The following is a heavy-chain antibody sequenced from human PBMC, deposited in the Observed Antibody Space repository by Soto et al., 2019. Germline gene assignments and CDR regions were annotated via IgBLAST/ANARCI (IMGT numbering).Heavy chain of an antibody. CDR1: GGSISSSNW. J-gene: IGHJ4*02. Sequence: QVQLQESGPGLVKPSGTLSLTCAVSGGSISSSNWWSWVRQPPGKGLEWIGEIYHSGSTNYNPSLMSRVTISVDKSKIQFSLTLSSVAAADTAVYYWARTPHDYGDYVLDYWGQGTLVTISS. D-gene: IGHD4-17*01. CDR2: IYHSGST. V-gene: IGHV4-4*02. CDR3: ARTPHDYGDYVLDY.